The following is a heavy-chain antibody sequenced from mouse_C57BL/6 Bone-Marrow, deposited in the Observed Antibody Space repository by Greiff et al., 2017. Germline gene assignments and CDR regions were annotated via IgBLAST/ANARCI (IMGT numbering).Heavy chain of an antibody. V-gene: IGHV1-55*01. Sequence: QVQLKQPGAELVKPGASVKMSCKASGFTFTSYWITWVKQRPGQGLEWIGDIYPGSGSTNYNEKFKSKGTLTVDTSASTAYIQLSSLTSEDSAVYYCARPYYGNYWYFDVWGTGTTVTVSA. J-gene: IGHJ1*03. D-gene: IGHD2-10*01. CDR3: ARPYYGNYWYFDV. CDR1: GFTFTSYW. CDR2: IYPGSGST.